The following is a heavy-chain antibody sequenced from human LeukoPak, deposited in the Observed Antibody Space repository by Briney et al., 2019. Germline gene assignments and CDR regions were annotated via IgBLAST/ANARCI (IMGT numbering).Heavy chain of an antibody. CDR3: ARDGCGGTCYQYYFDY. CDR1: GFTFSSYA. Sequence: GRSLSLSCAASGFTFSSYAMQWVRQAPGKGLEWVAIISYDGGNKYYADSVKGRFTISRDNSKNTLYLQMNSLRGEDTAVYYCARDGCGGTCYQYYFDYWGQGTLVTVSS. CDR2: ISYDGGNK. D-gene: IGHD2-15*01. J-gene: IGHJ4*02. V-gene: IGHV3-30-3*01.